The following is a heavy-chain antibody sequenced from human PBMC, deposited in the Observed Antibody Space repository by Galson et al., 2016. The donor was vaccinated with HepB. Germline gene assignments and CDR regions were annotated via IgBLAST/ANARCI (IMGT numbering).Heavy chain of an antibody. J-gene: IGHJ3*02. CDR1: GFTFRSYT. CDR2: ISHFGSNYI. CDR3: ARDHWPVVGSGSYGAFDI. D-gene: IGHD3-10*01. Sequence: LRLSCAASGFTFRSYTMNWVRQTPGKGLEWVSAISHFGSNYIYYTDSVMGRFTISRDDASNLLFLQMNSLRAEDTAVYYCARDHWPVVGSGSYGAFDIWGQGTMVTVSS. V-gene: IGHV3-21*04.